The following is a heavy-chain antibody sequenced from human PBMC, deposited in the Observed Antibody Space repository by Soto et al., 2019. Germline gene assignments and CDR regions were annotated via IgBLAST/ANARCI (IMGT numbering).Heavy chain of an antibody. CDR2: VNPIVSMS. J-gene: IGHJ4*02. Sequence: QVQLVQSGAEVRKPGSSVKVSCKASGDTFSFYTINWVRQAPGLGLEWMGRVNPIVSMSNYAQKFQCRVIITADKSTNTAYMQLSSLRSEDTAIYYCAASYGSGYRAFDYWGQGALVTVSS. CDR1: GDTFSFYT. V-gene: IGHV1-69*02. D-gene: IGHD3-10*01. CDR3: AASYGSGYRAFDY.